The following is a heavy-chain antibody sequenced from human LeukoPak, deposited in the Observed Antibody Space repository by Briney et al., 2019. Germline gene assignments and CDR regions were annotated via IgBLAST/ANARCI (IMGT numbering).Heavy chain of an antibody. D-gene: IGHD5-24*01. J-gene: IGHJ4*02. CDR2: IYTSGST. CDR3: ARGRARDGYNSVSYSFDY. Sequence: PSQTLSLTCTVSGGSISSGSYYWSWIRQPAGKGLEWIGRIYTSGSTNYNPSLKSRVTISIDTSKNQFSLKLNSVTAADTAFYYCARGRARDGYNSVSYSFDYWGQGTLVTVSS. V-gene: IGHV4-61*02. CDR1: GGSISSGSYY.